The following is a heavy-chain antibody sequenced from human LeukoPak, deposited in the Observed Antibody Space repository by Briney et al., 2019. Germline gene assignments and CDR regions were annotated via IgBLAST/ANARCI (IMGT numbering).Heavy chain of an antibody. CDR2: IYYSGST. CDR1: GGSIRSYY. D-gene: IGHD1-14*01. CDR3: ASSSRMDYFQH. J-gene: IGHJ1*01. V-gene: IGHV4-59*01. Sequence: SETLSLTCTVSGGSIRSYYWSWIRQPPGKGLEWVGYIYYSGSTNYNPSLKSRVTISVDTSKNQFSLKLSSVTAADTAVYYCASSSRMDYFQHWGQGTLVTVSS.